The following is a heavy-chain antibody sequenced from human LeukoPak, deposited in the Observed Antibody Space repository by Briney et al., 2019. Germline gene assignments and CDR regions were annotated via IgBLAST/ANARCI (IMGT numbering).Heavy chain of an antibody. CDR1: GGSISSHY. J-gene: IGHJ4*02. CDR2: IYYSGST. Sequence: NPSETLSLTCTVSGGSISSHYWSWIRQPPGKGLEWIGYIYYSGSTNYNPSLKRRVTISVDTSKNQFSLKLSSVTAADTAVYYCARGRYFDYWGQGTLVTVSS. V-gene: IGHV4-59*11. CDR3: ARGRYFDY.